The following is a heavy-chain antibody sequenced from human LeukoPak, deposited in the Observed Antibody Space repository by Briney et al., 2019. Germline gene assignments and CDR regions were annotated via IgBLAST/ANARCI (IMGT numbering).Heavy chain of an antibody. CDR3: AKGSFARVGASPVGANWFDP. Sequence: GGSLRLSCAASGFTFSSYGMHWVRQAPGKGLEWVAFIRYDGSNKYYADSVKGRFTISRDNSKNTLYLQMNSLRAEDTAVYYCAKGSFARVGASPVGANWFDPWGQGTLVTVSS. V-gene: IGHV3-30*02. CDR1: GFTFSSYG. J-gene: IGHJ5*02. D-gene: IGHD1-26*01. CDR2: IRYDGSNK.